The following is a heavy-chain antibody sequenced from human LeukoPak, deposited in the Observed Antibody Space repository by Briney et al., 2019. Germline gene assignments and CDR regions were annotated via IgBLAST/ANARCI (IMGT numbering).Heavy chain of an antibody. Sequence: PSETLSLTCAVSGGSINSPKSWSWVRQPPGKGLGWIGDRYHSGGTNYNPSLKSRVTISVDTSKNQFSLELNSVTAADTAVYYCGAYRTLDDAFDIWGQGTLVTVSS. CDR2: RYHSGGT. CDR1: GGSINSPKS. CDR3: GAYRTLDDAFDI. J-gene: IGHJ3*02. V-gene: IGHV4-4*02. D-gene: IGHD3-16*01.